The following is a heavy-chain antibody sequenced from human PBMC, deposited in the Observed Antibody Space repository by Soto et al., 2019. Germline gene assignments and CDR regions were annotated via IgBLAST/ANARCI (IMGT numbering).Heavy chain of an antibody. CDR3: ARTMVRGVIIDY. CDR1: GGSISSGGYY. Sequence: SETLSLTCTVSGGSISSGGYYWSWIRQHPGKGLEWIGYIYYSGSTYYNPSLKSRVTISVDTSKNQFSLKLSSVTAADTAVYSCARTMVRGVIIDYWGQGTLVTVSS. D-gene: IGHD3-10*01. V-gene: IGHV4-31*03. CDR2: IYYSGST. J-gene: IGHJ4*02.